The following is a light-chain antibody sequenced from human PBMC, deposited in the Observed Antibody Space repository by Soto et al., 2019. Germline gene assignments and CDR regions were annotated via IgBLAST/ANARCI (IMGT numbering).Light chain of an antibody. CDR3: QQRANWPLT. Sequence: EIVLTQSPGTLSLSPGEGATLSCRASQSVSTYFAWYQQKPGQAPRLLIYDASNRATGIPARFSGSGSGTDFTLTISSLEPEDFAIYYCQQRANWPLTFGQGTRLEIK. J-gene: IGKJ5*01. CDR2: DAS. V-gene: IGKV3-11*01. CDR1: QSVSTY.